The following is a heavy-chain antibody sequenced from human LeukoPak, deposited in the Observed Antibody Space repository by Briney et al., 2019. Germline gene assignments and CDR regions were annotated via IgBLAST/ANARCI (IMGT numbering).Heavy chain of an antibody. CDR1: GFTFCSYA. CDR3: ASYYYDSSGYLDY. J-gene: IGHJ4*02. Sequence: GGSLRHSCAASGFTFCSYAMHWVPQAPGRGGEWGAVISYDGSNKYYAHSVKGRFTISRDNSKNTLYLQMNSLRAEDTAVYYCASYYYDSSGYLDYWGQGTMVTVSS. D-gene: IGHD3-22*01. CDR2: ISYDGSNK. V-gene: IGHV3-30-3*01.